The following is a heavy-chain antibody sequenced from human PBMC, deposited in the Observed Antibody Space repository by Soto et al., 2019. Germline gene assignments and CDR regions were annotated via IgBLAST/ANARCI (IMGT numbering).Heavy chain of an antibody. J-gene: IGHJ4*02. CDR1: GFSFGNYA. D-gene: IGHD3-10*01. CDR2: IGNVISAT. V-gene: IGHV3-23*01. CDR3: VKYDAGSYHKSPLGN. Sequence: GGSLRLSCEGSGFSFGNYAMGWVRQAPGRGPEWVSGIGNVISATYNADSVKGRFTISRDNSKNTLYLQMNSLGVEDTAVYYCVKYDAGSYHKSPLGNWGQGTLVTVSS.